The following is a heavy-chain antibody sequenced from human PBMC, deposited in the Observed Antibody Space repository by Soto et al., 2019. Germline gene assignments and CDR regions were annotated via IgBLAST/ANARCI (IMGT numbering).Heavy chain of an antibody. J-gene: IGHJ4*02. V-gene: IGHV3-15*01. CDR3: TSNGYGDVYFDY. D-gene: IGHD5-12*01. CDR2: IKSKTDGGTT. CDR1: GFTFSNAW. Sequence: EVQLVESGGGLVKPGGSLRLSCAASGFTFSNAWMSWVHQAPGKGLEWVGRIKSKTDGGTTDYAAPVKGRFTISRDDSKNTLYLQMNSLKTEDTAVYYCTSNGYGDVYFDYWGQGTLVTVSS.